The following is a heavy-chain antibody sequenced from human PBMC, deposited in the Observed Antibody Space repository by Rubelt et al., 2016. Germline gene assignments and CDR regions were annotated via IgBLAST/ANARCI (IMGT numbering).Heavy chain of an antibody. D-gene: IGHD3-22*01. CDR3: ARVADTSGYLDY. J-gene: IGHJ4*02. V-gene: IGHV3-23*01. CDR1: NYA. CDR2: LSGSGGDT. Sequence: NYAMNWVRQAPGKGLEWVSALSGSGGDTFHADSVKGRFTISRDNSKNTLDLQMNSLRAEDTALYYCARVADTSGYLDYWGQGTLVTVSS.